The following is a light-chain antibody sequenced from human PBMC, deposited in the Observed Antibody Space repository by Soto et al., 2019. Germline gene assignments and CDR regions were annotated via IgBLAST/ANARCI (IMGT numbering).Light chain of an antibody. CDR3: QTWDTGARVV. V-gene: IGLV4-69*01. CDR1: SGHSSYA. J-gene: IGLJ2*01. CDR2: LSSDGSH. Sequence: QAVVTQSPSASASLGASVKLTCTLSSGHSSYAIAWHQQQPEKGPRYLMKLSSDGSHSKGDGIPDRFSGSSSGAERYLTISSLQSEDEADYYCQTWDTGARVVCGGGTKLTVL.